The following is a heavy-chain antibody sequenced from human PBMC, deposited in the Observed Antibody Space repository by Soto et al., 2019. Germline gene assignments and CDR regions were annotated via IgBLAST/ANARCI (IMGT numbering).Heavy chain of an antibody. CDR2: INAGNGST. D-gene: IGHD2-21*02. CDR3: AGGDIYYYYGMDV. V-gene: IGHV1-3*01. CDR1: GYTFTSYA. Sequence: VASVKVSCKASGYTFTSYAMHWVRQAPGQRLEWMGWINAGNGSTKYSQKLQGRVTITRDTSASTAYMELSSLRSEDTAVYYCAGGDIYYYYGMDVWGQGTTVTVSS. J-gene: IGHJ6*02.